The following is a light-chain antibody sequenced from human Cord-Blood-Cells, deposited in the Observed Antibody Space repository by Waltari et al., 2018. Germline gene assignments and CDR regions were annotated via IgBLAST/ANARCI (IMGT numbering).Light chain of an antibody. CDR3: SSYTSSSTYV. CDR1: SSDVGGYNY. CDR2: DVS. J-gene: IGLJ1*01. Sequence: QSALTQPASVPGSPGQSITISCTGTSSDVGGYNYVSWYQQHAGKAPKLVIYDVSNRPSGVSNRFSSSKSGNTASLTISGLRAEDEADYYCSSYTSSSTYVFGTGTKVTVL. V-gene: IGLV2-14*01.